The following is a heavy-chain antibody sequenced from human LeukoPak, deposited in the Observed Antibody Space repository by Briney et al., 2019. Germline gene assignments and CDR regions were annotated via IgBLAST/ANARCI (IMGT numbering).Heavy chain of an antibody. CDR1: GGSFSGYY. J-gene: IGHJ4*02. Sequence: SETLSLTCAVYGGSFSGYYWSWIRQPPGKGLEWIGEINHSGSTNYNPSLKSRVTISVDTSKNQFSLKLSSVTAADTAVYYCARTIWTTYYLDYWGQGTLVTVSS. CDR3: ARTIWTTYYLDY. CDR2: INHSGST. V-gene: IGHV4-34*01. D-gene: IGHD1-1*01.